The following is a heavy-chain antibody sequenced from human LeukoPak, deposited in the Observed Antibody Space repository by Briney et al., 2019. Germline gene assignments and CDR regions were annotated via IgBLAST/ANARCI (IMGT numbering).Heavy chain of an antibody. CDR1: GYSISSGYY. CDR3: AGTIH. CDR2: IYRSGST. Sequence: SETLSLTCTVSGYSISSGYYWGWIRQPPGKGLEWIGSIYRSGSTYYNPSLKSRVTISVDTSKNQFSLKLSSVTAADTAVYYCAGTIHWGQGTLVTVSS. J-gene: IGHJ4*02. V-gene: IGHV4-38-2*02. D-gene: IGHD5-24*01.